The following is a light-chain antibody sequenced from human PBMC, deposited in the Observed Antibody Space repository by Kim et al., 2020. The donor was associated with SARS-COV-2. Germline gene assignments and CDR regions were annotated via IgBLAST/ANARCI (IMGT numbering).Light chain of an antibody. J-gene: IGLJ3*02. CDR2: RNN. CDR3: AAWDDSLSGWV. V-gene: IGLV1-47*01. Sequence: GQRVTISCSGSSSNIGSNYGYWYQQRPGTAPKLLIYRNNQRPSGVPDRFSGSKSGTSASLAISGLRSEDEADYYCAAWDDSLSGWVFGGGTQLTVL. CDR1: SSNIGSNY.